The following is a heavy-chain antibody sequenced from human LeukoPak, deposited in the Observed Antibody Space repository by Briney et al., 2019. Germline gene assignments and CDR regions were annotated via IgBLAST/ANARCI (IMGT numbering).Heavy chain of an antibody. D-gene: IGHD3-22*01. V-gene: IGHV4-59*01. CDR1: AGSISSYY. Sequence: SETLSLTCTVSAGSISSYYWNWIRQPPGKGLEWIGYIYYSGTTNYNPSLKSRVTISVDTSKNQFSLKLSSVTAADTAVYYCARSPYYYDNNDYYYDYWGQGTLVTVSS. CDR2: IYYSGTT. J-gene: IGHJ4*02. CDR3: ARSPYYYDNNDYYYDY.